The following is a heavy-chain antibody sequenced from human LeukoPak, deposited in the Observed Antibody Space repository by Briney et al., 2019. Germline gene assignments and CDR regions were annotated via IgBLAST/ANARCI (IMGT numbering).Heavy chain of an antibody. J-gene: IGHJ4*02. CDR2: IYYSGST. CDR1: GVSISSYY. D-gene: IGHD6-6*01. Sequence: SETLSLTCTVSGVSISSYYWSWIRQPPGKGLEWIGYIYYSGSTNYNPSLKSRVTISVDTSKNQFSLKLSSVTAADTAVYYCARATRSSSPGPYYFDYWGQGTLVTVSS. V-gene: IGHV4-59*01. CDR3: ARATRSSSPGPYYFDY.